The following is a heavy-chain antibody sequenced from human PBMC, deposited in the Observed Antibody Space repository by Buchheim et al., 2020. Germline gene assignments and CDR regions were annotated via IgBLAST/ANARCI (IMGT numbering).Heavy chain of an antibody. V-gene: IGHV1-8*01. CDR3: ARAAYYDFWSGSNWFDP. CDR1: GYTFTSYD. CDR2: MNPNSGNT. D-gene: IGHD3-3*01. J-gene: IGHJ5*02. Sequence: QVQLVQSGAEVKKPGASVKVSCKASGYTFTSYDINWVRQATGQGLEWMGWMNPNSGNTGYAQKFQGRVTMTRNNSISTAYMVLSSLRSEDTAVYYCARAAYYDFWSGSNWFDPWGQGTL.